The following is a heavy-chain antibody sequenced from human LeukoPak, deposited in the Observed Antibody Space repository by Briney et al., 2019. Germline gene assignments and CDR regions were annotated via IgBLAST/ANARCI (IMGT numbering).Heavy chain of an antibody. J-gene: IGHJ3*02. CDR1: GESFNDYF. CDR2: IKPSGRT. V-gene: IGHV4-34*01. Sequence: SETLSLTCAVYGESFNDYFWSWIRQSPGKGLEWIGEIKPSGRTNYSPSLKSRATISIDKSKNQVSLHLTSVTAADTAVYYCARRRRIYGDYFVRAFDIWGQGTMVTVSS. D-gene: IGHD4-17*01. CDR3: ARRRRIYGDYFVRAFDI.